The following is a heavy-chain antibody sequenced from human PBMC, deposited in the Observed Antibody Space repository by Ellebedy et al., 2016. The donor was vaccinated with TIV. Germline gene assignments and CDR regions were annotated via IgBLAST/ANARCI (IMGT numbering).Heavy chain of an antibody. CDR2: ISVGGSA. D-gene: IGHD3-10*01. Sequence: GESLKISCVVSGFTINSNYMRWVRQAPGRGLEWVSVISVGGSAYYADSVEGRFTISRDNSRNTLFLQMNGLRAEDTAVYYCAGETFNDVDLDLWGLFDVWGQGTTVTVSS. V-gene: IGHV3-66*01. CDR3: AGETFNDVDLDLWGLFDV. J-gene: IGHJ3*01. CDR1: GFTINSNY.